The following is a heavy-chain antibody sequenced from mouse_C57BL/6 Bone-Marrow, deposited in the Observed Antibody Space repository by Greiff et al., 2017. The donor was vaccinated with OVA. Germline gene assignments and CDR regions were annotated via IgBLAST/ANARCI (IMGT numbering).Heavy chain of an antibody. V-gene: IGHV5-6*02. Sequence: DVKLVESGGDLVKPGGSLKLSCAASGFTFSSYGMSWVRQTPDKRLEWVATISSGGSYTYYPDSVKGRFTISRDNAKNTLYLQMSSLKSEDTAMYYCANCNYGYFDYWGQGTTLTVSS. CDR1: GFTFSSYG. CDR2: ISSGGSYT. D-gene: IGHD2-1*01. CDR3: ANCNYGYFDY. J-gene: IGHJ2*01.